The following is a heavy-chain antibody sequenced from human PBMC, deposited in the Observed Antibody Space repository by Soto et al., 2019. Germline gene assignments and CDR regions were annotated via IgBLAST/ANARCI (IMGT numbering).Heavy chain of an antibody. CDR1: GFTFSSYG. CDR3: ARDGDLGTESPTFDY. V-gene: IGHV3-33*01. D-gene: IGHD7-27*01. J-gene: IGHJ4*02. Sequence: QVQLVESGGGVVQPGRSLRLSCAASGFTFSSYGMHWVRQAPGKGLEWVAVIWYDGSNKYYADSVKGRFTISRDNSKNALYLPMNSLRGEDTAVYYCARDGDLGTESPTFDYWGQGTLVTVSA. CDR2: IWYDGSNK.